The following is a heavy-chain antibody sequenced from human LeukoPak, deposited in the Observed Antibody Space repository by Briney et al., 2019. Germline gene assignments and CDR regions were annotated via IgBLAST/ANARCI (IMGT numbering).Heavy chain of an antibody. CDR2: IYYSGST. J-gene: IGHJ4*02. CDR3: ARVTGYMTEDYFDY. V-gene: IGHV4-59*01. Sequence: SETLSLTCTVSGGSINSYYWSWIRQPPGKGLEWIGYIYYSGSTNYHPSLKSRVTISVDTSKNQFSLRLSSVTAADTAVYYCARVTGYMTEDYFDYWGQGTRITVSS. CDR1: GGSINSYY. D-gene: IGHD6-13*01.